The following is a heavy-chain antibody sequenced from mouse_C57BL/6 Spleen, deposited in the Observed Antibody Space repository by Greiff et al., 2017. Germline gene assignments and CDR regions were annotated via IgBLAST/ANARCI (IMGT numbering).Heavy chain of an antibody. CDR2: IDPNSGGT. Sequence: QVQLKQPGAELVKPGASVKLSCKASGYTFTSYWMHWVKQRPGRGLEWIGRIDPNSGGTKYNEKFKSKATLTVDKPSSTAYMQLSSLTSEDSAVYYCAREDWDEYFDVWGTGTTVTVSS. CDR3: AREDWDEYFDV. CDR1: GYTFTSYW. J-gene: IGHJ1*03. V-gene: IGHV1-72*01. D-gene: IGHD4-1*01.